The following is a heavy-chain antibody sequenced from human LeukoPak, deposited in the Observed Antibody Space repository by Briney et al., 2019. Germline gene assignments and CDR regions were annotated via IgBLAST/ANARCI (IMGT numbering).Heavy chain of an antibody. J-gene: IGHJ4*02. CDR3: ARDPEYYDSSGYHPKTFDY. Sequence: GGSLRLSCTVSGFTVSSNSMSWVRQAPGKGLEWVSFIYSDNTHYSDSVKGRFTISRDNSKNTLYLQMNSLRAEDTAVYYCARDPEYYDSSGYHPKTFDYWGQGTLVTVSS. CDR2: IYSDNT. CDR1: GFTVSSNS. D-gene: IGHD3-22*01. V-gene: IGHV3-53*01.